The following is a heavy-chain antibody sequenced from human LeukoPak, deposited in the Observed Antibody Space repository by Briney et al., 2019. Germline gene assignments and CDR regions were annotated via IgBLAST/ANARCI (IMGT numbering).Heavy chain of an antibody. CDR1: GYTFTSYG. D-gene: IGHD2-15*01. J-gene: IGHJ4*02. Sequence: ASVKVSCKASGYTFTSYGISWVRQAPGQGLEWMGWISAYNGNTNYAQKLQGRVTMTTDTSTSTAYMELRSLRSDDTAVYYCARDLRYLRYCSGGSCYSGQGYWGQGTLVTVSS. CDR3: ARDLRYLRYCSGGSCYSGQGY. CDR2: ISAYNGNT. V-gene: IGHV1-18*01.